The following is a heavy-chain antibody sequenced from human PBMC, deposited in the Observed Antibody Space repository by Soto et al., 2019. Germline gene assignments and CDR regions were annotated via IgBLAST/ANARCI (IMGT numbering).Heavy chain of an antibody. CDR2: ISGSGGST. Sequence: GGSLRLSCAASGFTFSSYAMSWVRQAPGKGLEWVSAISGSGGSTYYADSVKGRFTISRDNSKNTLYLQMNSLRAEDTAVYYCAKVRSPLAVADMGDGMDVWGQGTTVTVSS. CDR3: AKVRSPLAVADMGDGMDV. CDR1: GFTFSSYA. D-gene: IGHD6-19*01. J-gene: IGHJ6*02. V-gene: IGHV3-23*01.